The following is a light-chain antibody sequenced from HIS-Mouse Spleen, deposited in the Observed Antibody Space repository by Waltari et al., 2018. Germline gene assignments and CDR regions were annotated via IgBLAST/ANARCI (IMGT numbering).Light chain of an antibody. Sequence: QSALTQPASVSGSPGQSITISCTGTSRDVGSHNLASRYQQHPGKAPKLMIYEGSKRPSGVSNRFSGSKSGNTASLTISGLQAEDEADYYCCSYAGSSTWVFGGGTKLTVL. V-gene: IGLV2-23*01. CDR2: EGS. CDR1: SRDVGSHNL. J-gene: IGLJ3*02. CDR3: CSYAGSSTWV.